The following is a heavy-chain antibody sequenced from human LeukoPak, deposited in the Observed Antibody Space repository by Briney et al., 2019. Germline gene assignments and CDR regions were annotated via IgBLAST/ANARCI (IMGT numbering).Heavy chain of an antibody. V-gene: IGHV4-59*08. CDR1: GGSISSYY. D-gene: IGHD4-17*01. CDR2: IYYSGST. CDR3: ARAWHGDYEHSYYYGMDV. J-gene: IGHJ6*02. Sequence: PAETLSLTCTVSGGSISSYYWSWIRQPPGKGLEWIGRIYYSGSTNYNPSLKSRVTISVDTSKNQFSLKLSSVTAADTAVYYCARAWHGDYEHSYYYGMDVWGQGTTVTVSS.